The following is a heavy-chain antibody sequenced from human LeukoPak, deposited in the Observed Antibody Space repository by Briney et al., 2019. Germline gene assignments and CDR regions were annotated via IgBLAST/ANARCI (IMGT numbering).Heavy chain of an antibody. CDR2: INHSGST. CDR1: GGSFSGYY. J-gene: IGHJ6*02. CDR3: ARHYCSGGSCLYYYYGMDV. V-gene: IGHV4-34*01. Sequence: PSETLSLTCAVYGGSFSGYYWSWIRQPPGKGLEWIGEINHSGSTNYNPSLKSRVTISVDTSKDQFSLKLSPVTAADTAVYYCARHYCSGGSCLYYYYGMDVWGQGTTVTVSS. D-gene: IGHD2-15*01.